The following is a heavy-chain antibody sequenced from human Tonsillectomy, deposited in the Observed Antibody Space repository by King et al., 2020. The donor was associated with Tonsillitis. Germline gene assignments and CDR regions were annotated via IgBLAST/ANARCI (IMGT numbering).Heavy chain of an antibody. D-gene: IGHD1-1*01. Sequence: QLVQSGGGLVQPGGSLRLSCAASGFTFSSYAMSWVRQAPGKGLEWVSAISGSGGSTYYADSVKGRFTISRDNSKNTLYLQMNSLRAEDTAVYYCAKSLGSGRGPHLAAFDIWGQGTMVTVSS. CDR2: ISGSGGST. V-gene: IGHV3-23*04. CDR1: GFTFSSYA. CDR3: AKSLGSGRGPHLAAFDI. J-gene: IGHJ3*02.